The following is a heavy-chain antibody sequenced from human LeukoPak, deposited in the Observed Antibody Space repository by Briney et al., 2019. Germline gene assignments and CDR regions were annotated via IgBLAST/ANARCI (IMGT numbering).Heavy chain of an antibody. CDR1: GGSISSYY. V-gene: IGHV4-4*07. J-gene: IGHJ5*02. D-gene: IGHD2-15*01. Sequence: SETLSLTCTVSGGSISSYYWSWIRQPAGKGLEWIGRIYTSGSTNYNPSLKSRVTMSVDTSKNQFSLKLSSVTAADTAGYYCARGVGGVAAPPPLVGFAPGGQETLVTVS. CDR2: IYTSGST. CDR3: ARGVGGVAAPPPLVGFAP.